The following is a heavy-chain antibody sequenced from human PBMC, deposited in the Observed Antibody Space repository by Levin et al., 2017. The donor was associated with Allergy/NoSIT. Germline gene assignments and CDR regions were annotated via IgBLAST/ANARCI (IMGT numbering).Heavy chain of an antibody. CDR2: IYYSGST. Sequence: SETLSLTCTVSGGSISSYYWSWIRQPPGKGLEWIGYIYYSGSTNYNPSLKSRVTISVDTSKNQFSLKLSSVTAADTAVYYCARDRWEGYDSSGYGAFDSWGQGTMVTVSS. D-gene: IGHD3-22*01. V-gene: IGHV4-59*01. CDR3: ARDRWEGYDSSGYGAFDS. J-gene: IGHJ3*02. CDR1: GGSISSYY.